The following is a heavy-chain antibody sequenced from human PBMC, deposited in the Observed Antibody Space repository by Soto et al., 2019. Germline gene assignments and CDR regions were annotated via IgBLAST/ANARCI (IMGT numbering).Heavy chain of an antibody. J-gene: IGHJ4*02. CDR3: ATYTAFAKYYFDY. V-gene: IGHV4-30-2*01. D-gene: IGHD3-16*01. CDR2: IYPSGTI. Sequence: PSETLSLTCAVSSVSITTNGYSWGWIRQPPGKGLEWIGYIYPSGTIFYNPSLNSRVTISADTSNNQFSLKLTSVTAADTAVYFCATYTAFAKYYFDYWGRGXLVTVSS. CDR1: SVSITTNGYS.